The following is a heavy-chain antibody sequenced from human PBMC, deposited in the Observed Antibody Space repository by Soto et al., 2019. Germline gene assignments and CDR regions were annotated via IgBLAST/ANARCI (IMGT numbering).Heavy chain of an antibody. CDR3: AKDTSNDIMITFGGVIVISDDAFDI. CDR1: GFTFSSYA. Sequence: GGSLRLSCAASGFTFSSYAMSWVRQAPGKGLEWVSAISGSGGSTYYADSVKGRFTISRDNSKNTLYLQMNSLRAEDTAVYYCAKDTSNDIMITFGGVIVISDDAFDIWGQGTMVTVSS. V-gene: IGHV3-23*01. D-gene: IGHD3-16*02. J-gene: IGHJ3*02. CDR2: ISGSGGST.